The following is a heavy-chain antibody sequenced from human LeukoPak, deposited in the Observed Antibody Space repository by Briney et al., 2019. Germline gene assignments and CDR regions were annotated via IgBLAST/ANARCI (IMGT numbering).Heavy chain of an antibody. J-gene: IGHJ4*02. D-gene: IGHD3-10*01. V-gene: IGHV3-21*01. Sequence: PGGSLRLSYAASGFTFSSYSMNWVRQAPGKGLEWVSSISSSSSYIYYADSVKGRFTISRDNAKNSLYLQMNSLRAEDTAVYYCARGVSKRVSYYGSGSYYIDYWGQGTLVTVSS. CDR3: ARGVSKRVSYYGSGSYYIDY. CDR2: ISSSSSYI. CDR1: GFTFSSYS.